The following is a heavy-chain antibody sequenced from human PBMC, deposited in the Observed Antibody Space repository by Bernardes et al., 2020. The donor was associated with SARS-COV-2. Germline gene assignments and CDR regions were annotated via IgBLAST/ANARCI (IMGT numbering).Heavy chain of an antibody. CDR3: ARRARGGYRTPYFDY. CDR2: INHSGST. Sequence: SEPLSLTCAVYGWSFSGYYWSWIRQPPGKGLEWIGEINHSGSTNYNPSLKSRVTISVDTSKNQFSLKLSSVTAADTAVYYCARRARGGYRTPYFDYWGQGTLVTVSS. CDR1: GWSFSGYY. J-gene: IGHJ4*02. V-gene: IGHV4-34*01. D-gene: IGHD3-16*02.